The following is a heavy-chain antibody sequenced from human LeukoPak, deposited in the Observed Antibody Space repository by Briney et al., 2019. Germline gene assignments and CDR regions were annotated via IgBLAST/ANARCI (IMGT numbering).Heavy chain of an antibody. CDR3: ARVASYDSSGYYFDY. V-gene: IGHV4-59*01. Sequence: SSETLSLTCAVSGNSISNTYYWGWIRQPPGKGLDWIGYIYHSGGSRCNPSLKSRVTISLDTYKSQFSLTLISVTAADTAVYYCARVASYDSSGYYFDYWGPGTLVSVSS. CDR1: GNSISNTYY. J-gene: IGHJ4*02. D-gene: IGHD3-22*01. CDR2: IYHSGGS.